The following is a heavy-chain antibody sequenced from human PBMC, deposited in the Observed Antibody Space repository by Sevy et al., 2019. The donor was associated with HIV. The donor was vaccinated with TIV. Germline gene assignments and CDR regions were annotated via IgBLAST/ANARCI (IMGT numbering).Heavy chain of an antibody. V-gene: IGHV4-39*01. Sequence: SETLSLTCTVSGGSISSSSYYWGWIRQPPGKGLEWIGSIYYSGSTYYNPSLKSRVTISVDTSKNQFSLKLSSVTAADTAVYYCARVKNDYVWGSYRYTSYYFYYWGQGTLVTVSS. J-gene: IGHJ4*02. D-gene: IGHD3-16*02. CDR2: IYYSGST. CDR1: GGSISSSSYY. CDR3: ARVKNDYVWGSYRYTSYYFYY.